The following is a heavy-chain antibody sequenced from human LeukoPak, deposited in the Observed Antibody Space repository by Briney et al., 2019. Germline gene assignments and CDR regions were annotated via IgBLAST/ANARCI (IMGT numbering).Heavy chain of an antibody. CDR3: ARAAMVRGVDYFDY. CDR1: GFSFSNYG. Sequence: GRSLRLSCAASGFSFSNYGMHWVRQAPGKGLEWVAVIWYDGSNKYYADSVKGRFTISRDNSKNTLYLQMNSLRVEDTAIYYCARAAMVRGVDYFDYWGQGTLVTVSS. CDR2: IWYDGSNK. D-gene: IGHD3-10*01. V-gene: IGHV3-33*01. J-gene: IGHJ4*02.